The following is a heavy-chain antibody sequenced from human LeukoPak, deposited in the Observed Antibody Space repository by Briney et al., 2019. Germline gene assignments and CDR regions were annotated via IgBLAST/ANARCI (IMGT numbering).Heavy chain of an antibody. J-gene: IGHJ4*02. Sequence: GRSLRLSCAASGFTFSSYGMHWVRQAPGKGPEWVAVIWYDGSNKYYADSVKGRFTISRDNSKNTLYLQMNSLRAEDTAVYYCARGPIYDILTGYLDYWGQGTLVTVSS. V-gene: IGHV3-33*01. CDR3: ARGPIYDILTGYLDY. CDR1: GFTFSSYG. CDR2: IWYDGSNK. D-gene: IGHD3-9*01.